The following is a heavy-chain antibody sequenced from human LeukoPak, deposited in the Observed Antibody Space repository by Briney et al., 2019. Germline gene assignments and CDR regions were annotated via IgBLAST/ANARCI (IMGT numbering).Heavy chain of an antibody. D-gene: IGHD4-17*01. CDR3: AKDPSMWAYYGETSDWFDP. J-gene: IGHJ5*02. Sequence: GGSLRLSCAASGFTFSSYAMSWVRQAPGKGLEWVSAISGSGGSTYYADSVKGRFTISRDNSKNTLYLQMNSLRAEDTAVYYCAKDPSMWAYYGETSDWFDPWGQGTLVTVSS. V-gene: IGHV3-23*01. CDR2: ISGSGGST. CDR1: GFTFSSYA.